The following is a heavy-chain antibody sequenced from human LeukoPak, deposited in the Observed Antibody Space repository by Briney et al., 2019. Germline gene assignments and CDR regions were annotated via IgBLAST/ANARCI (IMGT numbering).Heavy chain of an antibody. V-gene: IGHV1-69*05. J-gene: IGHJ4*02. Sequence: SVKVSCKASGGTFSSYAISWVRQAPGQGLEWMGGIIPIFGTANYAQKFQGRVTMTRDMSTSTVYMELSSLRSEDTAVYYCARVIAGAFDYWGQGTLVTVSS. D-gene: IGHD3-16*02. CDR3: ARVIAGAFDY. CDR1: GGTFSSYA. CDR2: IIPIFGTA.